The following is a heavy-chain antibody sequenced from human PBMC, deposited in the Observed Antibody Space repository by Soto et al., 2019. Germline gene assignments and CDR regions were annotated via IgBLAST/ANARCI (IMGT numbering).Heavy chain of an antibody. V-gene: IGHV1-18*01. J-gene: IGHJ4*02. D-gene: IGHD5-18*01. CDR3: ARDQAMAQFDY. Sequence: QVQLVQSGAEVKKPGASVKVSCKASGYTFTTYGLSWVRQAPGQGLEWMGWINAYNGNTKYAQKLQGRVTMTTDTSTNTAYMELRSLRSDATAVYYCARDQAMAQFDYWGQGALVTVSS. CDR2: INAYNGNT. CDR1: GYTFTTYG.